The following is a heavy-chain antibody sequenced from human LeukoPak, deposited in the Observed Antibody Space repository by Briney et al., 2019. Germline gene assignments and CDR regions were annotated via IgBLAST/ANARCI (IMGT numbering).Heavy chain of an antibody. CDR1: GFTISSYS. Sequence: PGGSLRLSCVASGFTISSYSMNWVRQAPGKGLEWVSSISSSSSYIYYADSVKGRFTISRDNAKNSLYLQMNSLRAEDTAAYYCARDDTDQLYSWFDPWGQGTLVTVSS. CDR3: ARDDTDQLYSWFDP. J-gene: IGHJ5*02. V-gene: IGHV3-21*01. CDR2: ISSSSSYI. D-gene: IGHD5-24*01.